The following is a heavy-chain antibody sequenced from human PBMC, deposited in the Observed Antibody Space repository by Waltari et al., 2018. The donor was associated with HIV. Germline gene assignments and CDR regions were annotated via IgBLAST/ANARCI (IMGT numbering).Heavy chain of an antibody. J-gene: IGHJ6*02. D-gene: IGHD3-3*01. Sequence: QVQLVQSGAEVKKPGSSEKVSCKASGGTFSSYAISWVRQAPGQGLGWMGGIIPIFGTANYAQKFQGRVTITADKSTSTAYMELSSLRSEDTAVYYCARDTPREYDFWSGYYSYYYYGMDVWGQGTTVTVSS. CDR1: GGTFSSYA. CDR2: IIPIFGTA. V-gene: IGHV1-69*06. CDR3: ARDTPREYDFWSGYYSYYYYGMDV.